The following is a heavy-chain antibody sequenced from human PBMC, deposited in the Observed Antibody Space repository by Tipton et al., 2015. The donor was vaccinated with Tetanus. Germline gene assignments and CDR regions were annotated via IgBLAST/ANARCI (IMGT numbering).Heavy chain of an antibody. J-gene: IGHJ4*02. CDR2: VYYTGST. V-gene: IGHV4-59*02. CDR3: AGVTAQRTELYFDH. Sequence: LSLTCTVSGDSVSGYYWSWIRQPPGPGLEWIGYVYYTGSTNHNPPLKSRVTISMDRSKNQISLQLTSVTAADTAVYFCAGVTAQRTELYFDHWGQGTLVTVSS. D-gene: IGHD6-13*01. CDR1: GDSVSGYY.